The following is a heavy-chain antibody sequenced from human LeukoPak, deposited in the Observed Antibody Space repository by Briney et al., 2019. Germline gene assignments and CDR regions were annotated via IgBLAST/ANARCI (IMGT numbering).Heavy chain of an antibody. CDR1: GGSISSSSYF. CDR3: ARDREEDEYFDY. J-gene: IGHJ4*02. V-gene: IGHV4-39*07. D-gene: IGHD2-15*01. Sequence: PSETLSLACSVSGGSISSSSYFWAWIRQPPGKELEWIGSIYYSGNTYYNPSLKSRVTISVDTSKNQFSLKLSSVTAADTAVYSCARDREEDEYFDYWGQGTLVTVSS. CDR2: IYYSGNT.